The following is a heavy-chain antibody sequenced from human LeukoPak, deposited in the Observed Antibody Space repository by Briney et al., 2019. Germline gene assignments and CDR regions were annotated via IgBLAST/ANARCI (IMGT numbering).Heavy chain of an antibody. CDR3: ARDPGYSNSPYYLDY. CDR2: IKQDGSEK. Sequence: GGSLRLSCAASGFAFSSYWMSWVRQAPGKGLEWVANIKQDGSEKYYVDSVKGRFTISRDNAKNSLYLQMNSLRAEDTAVFYCARDPGYSNSPYYLDYWGQGTLVTVSS. D-gene: IGHD5-12*01. V-gene: IGHV3-7*01. J-gene: IGHJ4*02. CDR1: GFAFSSYW.